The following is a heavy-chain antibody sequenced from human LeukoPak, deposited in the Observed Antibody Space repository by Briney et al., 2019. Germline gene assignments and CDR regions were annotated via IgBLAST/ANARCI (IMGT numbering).Heavy chain of an antibody. D-gene: IGHD2-2*02. Sequence: SVKVSCKASGYTFTSYGISWVRQAPGQGLEWMGGIIPIFGTANYAQKFQGRVTITTDESTSTAYMELSSLRSEDTAVYYCARGLDCSSTSCYTTWGQGTLVTVSS. CDR1: GYTFTSYG. V-gene: IGHV1-69*05. CDR3: ARGLDCSSTSCYTT. J-gene: IGHJ5*02. CDR2: IIPIFGTA.